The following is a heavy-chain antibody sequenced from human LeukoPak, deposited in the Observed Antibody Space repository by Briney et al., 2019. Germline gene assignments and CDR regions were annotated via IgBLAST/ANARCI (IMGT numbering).Heavy chain of an antibody. Sequence: SVKVSCKASGGTFSSYAISWVRQAPGHGLEWMGGIIPIFGTANYAQKFQGRVTITADESTSTAYMELSSLRSEDTAVYYCARGLGYCSSTSCPFDYWGQGTLVTVSS. D-gene: IGHD2-2*01. V-gene: IGHV1-69*13. CDR1: GGTFSSYA. CDR3: ARGLGYCSSTSCPFDY. J-gene: IGHJ4*02. CDR2: IIPIFGTA.